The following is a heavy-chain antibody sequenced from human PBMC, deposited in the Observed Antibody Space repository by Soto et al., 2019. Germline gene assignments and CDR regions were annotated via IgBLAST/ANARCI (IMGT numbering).Heavy chain of an antibody. CDR1: GFTFSSYG. J-gene: IGHJ4*02. Sequence: QVQLAESGGGVVQPGRSLRLSCAASGFTFSSYGMHWVRQAPGKGLEWVAVIWYDGSNKYYADSVKGRFTISRDNSKNTLYLQMNSLRAEDTAVYYCARDDYSNYGADWGQGTLVTVSS. V-gene: IGHV3-33*01. CDR2: IWYDGSNK. D-gene: IGHD4-4*01. CDR3: ARDDYSNYGAD.